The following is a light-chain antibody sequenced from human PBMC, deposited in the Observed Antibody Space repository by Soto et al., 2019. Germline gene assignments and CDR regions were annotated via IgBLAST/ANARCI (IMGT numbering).Light chain of an antibody. V-gene: IGKV3-20*01. J-gene: IGKJ2*01. CDR3: QQSGSLPKT. CDR2: DAS. CDR1: QSVTSNY. Sequence: EIVLTQSPGTLSLSPGERATLSCRASQSVTSNYLAWYQQKPGQAPRLLIYDASSRATGIPDRFSGSGSGSDFTLTISRLEPEDFAVYYCQQSGSLPKTFVQGTKLEIK.